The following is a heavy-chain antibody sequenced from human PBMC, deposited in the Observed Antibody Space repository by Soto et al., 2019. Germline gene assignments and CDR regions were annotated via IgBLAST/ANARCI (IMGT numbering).Heavy chain of an antibody. Sequence: ASVKVSCKASGGTFSSYTISWVRQAPGQGLEWMGRIIPILGIANYAQKFQGRVTITADKSTSTAYMELSSLRSEDTAVYYCARDLGDSGYEPLDYWGQGTLVTVSS. CDR1: GGTFSSYT. CDR2: IIPILGIA. CDR3: ARDLGDSGYEPLDY. D-gene: IGHD5-12*01. J-gene: IGHJ4*02. V-gene: IGHV1-69*04.